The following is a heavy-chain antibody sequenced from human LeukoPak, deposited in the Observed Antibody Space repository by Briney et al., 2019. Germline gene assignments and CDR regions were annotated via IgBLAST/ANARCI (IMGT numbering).Heavy chain of an antibody. J-gene: IGHJ4*02. CDR3: ARINTIMATFDY. D-gene: IGHD5-24*01. CDR1: GYFINSNYY. Sequence: KSSETLPLTCTVSGYFINSNYYWGWIRQPPGKGLEWIATISHSGSTYYNPSLKSRVTVSVETSKNQFSLKLSSVTAADTAVYYCARINTIMATFDYWGQGTLVTVSS. CDR2: ISHSGST. V-gene: IGHV4-38-2*02.